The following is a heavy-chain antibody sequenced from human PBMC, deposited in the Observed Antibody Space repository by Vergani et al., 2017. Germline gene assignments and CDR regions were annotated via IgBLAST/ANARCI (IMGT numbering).Heavy chain of an antibody. J-gene: IGHJ4*02. CDR1: GGSINSHNYY. D-gene: IGHD2-15*01. CDR2: IHTSGSP. CDR3: ARGSCLGGSCYKPLFDY. V-gene: IGHV4-61*02. Sequence: QVQLQESGPGLVKPSQTLSLTCTVSGGSINSHNYYWSWIRQPAGKGLEWFGRIHTSGSPNYNPSLKSRVTMSEDTSKNQFSLNLTSVTAADTAVYFCARGSCLGGSCYKPLFDYWGQGILVTVSS.